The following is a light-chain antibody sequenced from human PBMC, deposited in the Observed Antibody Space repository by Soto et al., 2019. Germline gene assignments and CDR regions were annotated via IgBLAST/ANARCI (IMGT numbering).Light chain of an antibody. CDR1: QSVSSN. CDR3: QHYNNWPPWT. J-gene: IGKJ1*01. Sequence: EILMARSPATLSVSAGDGVPRTCRASQSVSSNLAWYQQKPGQAPRLLIYGASTRATGIPARFSGSGSGTEFTPTISSLQSEDFAVYYCQHYNNWPPWTFGQGTKVDIK. CDR2: GAS. V-gene: IGKV3-15*01.